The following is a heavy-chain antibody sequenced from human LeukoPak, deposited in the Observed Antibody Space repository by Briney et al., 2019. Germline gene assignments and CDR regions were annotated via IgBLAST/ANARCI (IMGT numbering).Heavy chain of an antibody. CDR3: ATGVYYYDSSAYYYTYYFDY. CDR2: ISGSGVSGSGGST. Sequence: GGSLRLSCAASGFTFSIYAMSWVRQAPGKGLEWVSGISGSGVSGSGGSTYYADSVKGRFTISRDNYKNTLYLQMNSLRAEDTAVYYCATGVYYYDSSAYYYTYYFDYWGQGTLVTVSS. V-gene: IGHV3-23*01. J-gene: IGHJ4*02. D-gene: IGHD3-22*01. CDR1: GFTFSIYA.